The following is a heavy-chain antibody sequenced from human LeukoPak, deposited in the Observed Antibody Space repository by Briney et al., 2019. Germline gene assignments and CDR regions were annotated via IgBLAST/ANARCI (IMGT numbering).Heavy chain of an antibody. J-gene: IGHJ3*02. D-gene: IGHD6-13*01. CDR3: AVAAANTRLGDALDI. CDR1: GYTFTSYY. CDR2: INPRGGST. Sequence: ASVKVSCKASGYTFTSYYMHWGRQAPGQGLEWMGTINPRGGSTSYAQKFQGRVTITRNTSISTAYMELSSLRSEDTAVYYCAVAAANTRLGDALDIWGQGTMVTVSS. V-gene: IGHV1-46*01.